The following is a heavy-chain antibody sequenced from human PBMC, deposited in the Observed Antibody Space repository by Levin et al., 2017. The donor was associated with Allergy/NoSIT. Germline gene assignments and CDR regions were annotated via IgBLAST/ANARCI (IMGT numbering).Heavy chain of an antibody. V-gene: IGHV3-23*01. D-gene: IGHD2-15*01. CDR1: GFAFSNYA. Sequence: GGSLRLSCAISGFAFSNYAMSWVRQAPGKGLEWVSAISGSGDKTFYTDSVKGRFIISRDNSRNTLSLQVNNLRAEDTALYYCARGDYTFCGRLDSWGLGTLVTVSS. CDR2: ISGSGDKT. J-gene: IGHJ5*01. CDR3: ARGDYTFCGRLDS.